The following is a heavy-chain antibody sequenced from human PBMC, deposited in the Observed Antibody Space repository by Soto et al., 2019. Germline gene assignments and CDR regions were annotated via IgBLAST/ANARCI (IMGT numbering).Heavy chain of an antibody. D-gene: IGHD3-22*01. V-gene: IGHV3-21*01. CDR1: GFTFSTYS. J-gene: IGHJ4*02. CDR3: ARAPYYYDNSGYYY. Sequence: GSLRLSCAASGFTFSTYSMNWVRQAPGKGLEWVSSISSSSNYIYYADSVKGRFTISRDNAKNSLYLQMNSLRAEDTAVYYCARAPYYYDNSGYYYWGQGTLVTVSS. CDR2: ISSSSNYI.